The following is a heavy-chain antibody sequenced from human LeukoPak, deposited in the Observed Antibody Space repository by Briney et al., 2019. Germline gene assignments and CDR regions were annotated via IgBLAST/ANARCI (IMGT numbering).Heavy chain of an antibody. CDR2: IYYSGST. CDR3: ARDGRADAFDI. V-gene: IGHV4-31*03. CDR1: GGSISSGGYY. Sequence: SETLSLTCTVSGGSISSGGYYWSWIRQHPGKGLEWIGYIYYSGSTYYNPSLKSRVTISVDTSKNQFSLKLSSVPAADTAVYYCARDGRADAFDIWGQGTMVTVSS. J-gene: IGHJ3*02.